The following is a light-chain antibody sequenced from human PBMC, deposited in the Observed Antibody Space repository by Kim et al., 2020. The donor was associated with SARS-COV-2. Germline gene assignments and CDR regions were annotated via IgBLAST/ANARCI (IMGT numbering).Light chain of an antibody. CDR1: QSVKGH. CDR3: QHHNDGTPFLT. Sequence: IVFTRSPVTPSLPPGERATLSCRASQSVKGHLGWYQQKPGQAPRLLMYDVSNRATDIPARFSGSGFGTDFTLTISSLEPEDFAVYYCQHHNDGTPFLTFGLWRKVDIK. CDR2: DVS. J-gene: IGKJ4*01. V-gene: IGKV3-11*01.